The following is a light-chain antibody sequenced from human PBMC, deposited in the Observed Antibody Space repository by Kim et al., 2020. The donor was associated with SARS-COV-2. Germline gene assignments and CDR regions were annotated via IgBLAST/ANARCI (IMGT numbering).Light chain of an antibody. Sequence: VSPGRDRTLSRRASQSVSSNLAWCPQQPGQAPRLLIYVASTGATSNPGGFSGSGSGTEFTPTITRLQSEDFAVYSWQQYNTWPGTFGQGTKVDIK. CDR1: QSVSSN. CDR3: QQYNTWPGT. V-gene: IGKV3-15*01. J-gene: IGKJ1*01. CDR2: VAS.